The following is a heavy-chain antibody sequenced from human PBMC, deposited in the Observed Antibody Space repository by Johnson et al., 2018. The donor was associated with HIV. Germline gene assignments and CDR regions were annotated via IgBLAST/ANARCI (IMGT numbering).Heavy chain of an antibody. J-gene: IGHJ3*02. D-gene: IGHD5-18*01. CDR1: GFTFSSYA. CDR2: ISYDGSNK. CDR3: SCVRGYSYGSHAFDI. V-gene: IGHV3-30-3*01. Sequence: QEQLVESGGGVVQPGRSLRLSCAASGFTFSSYAMHWVRQAPGKGLEWVAVISYDGSNKYDADSVKGRFTITRDNSKNTLYLQMNSLRAEDTAVYYFSCVRGYSYGSHAFDIWDHGTMVTVSS.